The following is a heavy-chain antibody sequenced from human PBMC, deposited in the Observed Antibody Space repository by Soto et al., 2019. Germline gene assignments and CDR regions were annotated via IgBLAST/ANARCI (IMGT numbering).Heavy chain of an antibody. Sequence: PSETLSLTCTVSGGSISSSSYYWGWIRQPPGKGLEWIGSIYYSGSTYYNPSLKSRVTISVDTSKNQFSLKLSSVTAADTAVYYCARQGGIVGAHHFDYWGQGTLVTVSS. CDR3: ARQGGIVGAHHFDY. CDR2: IYYSGST. D-gene: IGHD1-26*01. V-gene: IGHV4-39*01. J-gene: IGHJ4*02. CDR1: GGSISSSSYY.